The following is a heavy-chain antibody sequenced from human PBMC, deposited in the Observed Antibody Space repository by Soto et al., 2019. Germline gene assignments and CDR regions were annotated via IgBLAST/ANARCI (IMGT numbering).Heavy chain of an antibody. CDR1: GYTFTSYD. CDR2: MNPNSGNT. Sequence: ASVKVSCKASGYTFTSYDINWVRQATGQGLEWMGWMNPNSGNTGYAQKFKGRVTMTRNTSISTAYIELSSLRSKDTAVYYCARAGSGSYPFDYGGQGTLVTVS. J-gene: IGHJ4*02. V-gene: IGHV1-8*01. CDR3: ARAGSGSYPFDY. D-gene: IGHD1-26*01.